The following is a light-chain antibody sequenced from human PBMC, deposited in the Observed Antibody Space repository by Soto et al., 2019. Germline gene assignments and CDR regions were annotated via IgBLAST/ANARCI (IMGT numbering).Light chain of an antibody. CDR3: SSYAGSSNV. CDR2: EAN. Sequence: QSALTQPPSASGSPGQSVAISCAGTRSDGGGYNYVSWYQQNPGKAPKLMIYEANKRPSGVPDRFSGSKSGNTASLTVSGLQAEDEADYYCSSYAGSSNVFGTGTRSPS. CDR1: RSDGGGYNY. J-gene: IGLJ1*01. V-gene: IGLV2-8*01.